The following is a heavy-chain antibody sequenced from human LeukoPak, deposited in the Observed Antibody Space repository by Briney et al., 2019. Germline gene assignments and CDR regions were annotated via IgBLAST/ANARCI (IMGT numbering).Heavy chain of an antibody. D-gene: IGHD1-26*01. CDR3: ARKRGYRGSYYFDY. CDR1: GFTFSSYW. V-gene: IGHV3-7*01. J-gene: IGHJ4*02. CDR2: IKQDGSEK. Sequence: GGSLRLSCAASGFTFSSYWMSWVRQAPGKGLEWVANIKQDGSEKYYVDSVKGRFTISRDNAKNSLYLQMNSLRAEDTAVYYCARKRGYRGSYYFDYWGQGTLVTVSS.